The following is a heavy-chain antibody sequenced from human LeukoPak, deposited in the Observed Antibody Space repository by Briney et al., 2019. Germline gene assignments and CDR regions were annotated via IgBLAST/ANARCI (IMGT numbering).Heavy chain of an antibody. J-gene: IGHJ4*02. D-gene: IGHD3-3*01. CDR2: IYYSGST. V-gene: IGHV4-59*01. CDR1: GGSISSYY. CDR3: ARGVTIFGVASGPFDY. Sequence: PSETLSLTCTVSGGSISSYYWSWIRQPPVKGLEWIGYIYYSGSTNYNPSLKSRVTISVDTSKNQFSLKLSSVTAADTAVYYCARGVTIFGVASGPFDYWGQGTLVTVSS.